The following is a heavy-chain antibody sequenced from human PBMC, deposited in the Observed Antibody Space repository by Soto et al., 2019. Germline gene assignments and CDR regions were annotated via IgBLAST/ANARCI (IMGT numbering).Heavy chain of an antibody. Sequence: QVQLVESGGGVVQPGRSLRLSCAASGFTFSSYGMHWVRQAPGKGLEWVAVISYDGSNKYYADSVKGRFTISRDNSKNTLYLQMNSLRAEDTAVYYCASSGGYYYYGMDVWGQGTTVTVSS. J-gene: IGHJ6*02. CDR1: GFTFSSYG. V-gene: IGHV3-30*03. D-gene: IGHD3-10*01. CDR2: ISYDGSNK. CDR3: ASSGGYYYYGMDV.